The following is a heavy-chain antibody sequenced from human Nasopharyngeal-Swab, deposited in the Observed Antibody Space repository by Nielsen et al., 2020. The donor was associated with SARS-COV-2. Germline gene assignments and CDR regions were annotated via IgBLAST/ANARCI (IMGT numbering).Heavy chain of an antibody. V-gene: IGHV3-11*04. CDR3: ARSPDVFDI. J-gene: IGHJ3*02. CDR2: ISSSGTTK. Sequence: RQAPGKGPGWVSNISSSGTTKYYADSVKGRFTISRDNAKNSLFLQMNSLRAEDTAVYYCARSPDVFDIWGQGTMVTVSS.